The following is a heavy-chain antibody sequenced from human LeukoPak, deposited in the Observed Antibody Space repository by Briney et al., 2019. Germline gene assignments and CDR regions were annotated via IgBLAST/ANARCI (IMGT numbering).Heavy chain of an antibody. CDR2: MSYSGST. CDR1: GGSVSSGSYY. Sequence: PSEPLSLTCTVSGGSVSSGSYYWSWIRQPPGKGLEWIGYMSYSGSTNYDPSLKSRVTISVDTSKNQFSLKLSSVTAADTAVYYCARVFRTAAGSYFYYYGMDVWGQGTTVTVSS. J-gene: IGHJ6*02. V-gene: IGHV4-61*01. CDR3: ARVFRTAAGSYFYYYGMDV. D-gene: IGHD6-13*01.